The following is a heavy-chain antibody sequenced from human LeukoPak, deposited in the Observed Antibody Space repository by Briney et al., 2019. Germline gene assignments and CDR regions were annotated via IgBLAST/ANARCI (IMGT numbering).Heavy chain of an antibody. Sequence: PSETLSLTCTVSGGSISSGSYYWSWIRQPPGKGLEWIGYIYYSGSTNYNPSLKSRVTISVDTSKNQFSLKLSSVTAADTAVYYCARVSYDSSGYPNWFDPWGQGTLVTVSS. CDR1: GGSISSGSYY. CDR3: ARVSYDSSGYPNWFDP. J-gene: IGHJ5*02. CDR2: IYYSGST. D-gene: IGHD3-22*01. V-gene: IGHV4-61*01.